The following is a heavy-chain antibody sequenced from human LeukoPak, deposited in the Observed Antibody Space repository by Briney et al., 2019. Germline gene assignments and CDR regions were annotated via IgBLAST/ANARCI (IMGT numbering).Heavy chain of an antibody. CDR1: GGTFSSYA. D-gene: IGHD3-10*01. Sequence: SVKVSCKASGGTFSSYAISWVRQAPGQGLEWVGGIIPIFGTANYAQKFWVRVTITADKSTSTAYMELSSLRAEDTAAYYCAKFWVLGSGSYYNLNWFDPWGQGTLVTVSS. J-gene: IGHJ5*02. V-gene: IGHV1-69*06. CDR2: IIPIFGTA. CDR3: AKFWVLGSGSYYNLNWFDP.